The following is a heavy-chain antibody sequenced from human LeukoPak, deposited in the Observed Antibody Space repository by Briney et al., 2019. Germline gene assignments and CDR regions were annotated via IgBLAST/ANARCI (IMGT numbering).Heavy chain of an antibody. CDR2: ISSSSSYI. D-gene: IGHD6-13*01. J-gene: IGHJ6*02. Sequence: PGGSLRLSCAVSGFTFSSYSMNWVRQAPGKGLEWVSAISSSSSYIYYADSGKGRFTTSRDNAKNSLYLQMNSLRAEDTAVYYCARENVAAAGIRMDVWGQGTTVTVSS. V-gene: IGHV3-21*01. CDR1: GFTFSSYS. CDR3: ARENVAAAGIRMDV.